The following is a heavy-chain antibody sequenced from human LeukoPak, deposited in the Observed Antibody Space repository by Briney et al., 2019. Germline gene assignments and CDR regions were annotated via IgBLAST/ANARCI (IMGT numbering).Heavy chain of an antibody. V-gene: IGHV1-2*02. CDR2: INPNSGGT. CDR3: ARDERYDSSGYPFDY. CDR1: GYTFTGYY. Sequence: GASVKVSCKASGYTFTGYYMHWVRQAPGQGLEWMGWINPNSGGTNYAQKLQDRVTMTRDTSISTAYMELSRLRSDDTAVYYCARDERYDSSGYPFDYWGQGTLVTVSS. J-gene: IGHJ4*02. D-gene: IGHD3-22*01.